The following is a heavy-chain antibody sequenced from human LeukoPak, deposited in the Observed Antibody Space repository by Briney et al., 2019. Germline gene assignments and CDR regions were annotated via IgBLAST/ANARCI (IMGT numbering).Heavy chain of an antibody. CDR1: GFTLKINA. J-gene: IGHJ6*02. CDR2: FIGNSASK. V-gene: IGHV3-9*01. CDR3: AKDISMTVYYYYGMDV. Sequence: GGSLRLSCPASGFTLKINAMNWVGQAQGKGLGWASGFIGNSASKDYADSVKGRFTISRDNAKNSLYLQMNSLRAEDTALYYCAKDISMTVYYYYGMDVWGQGTTVTVSS.